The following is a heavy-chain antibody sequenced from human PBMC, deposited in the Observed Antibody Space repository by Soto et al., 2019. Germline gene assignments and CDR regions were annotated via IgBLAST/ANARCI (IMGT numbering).Heavy chain of an antibody. CDR2: FNPNSGDT. J-gene: IGHJ4*02. Sequence: GASVKVSCTASGYTFTAYSMHWVRQAPGQGLVWVGCFNPNSGDTIYAQKFQGRVTLTRDTSIGTAYMELYSLTSDDTAVYYCAREASAVISLDYWGQGTLVTVPQ. CDR1: GYTFTAYS. V-gene: IGHV1-2*02. D-gene: IGHD6-19*01. CDR3: AREASAVISLDY.